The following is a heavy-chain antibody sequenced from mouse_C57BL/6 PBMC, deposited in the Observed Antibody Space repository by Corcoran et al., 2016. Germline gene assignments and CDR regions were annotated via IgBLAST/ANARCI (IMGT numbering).Heavy chain of an antibody. CDR3: ARREGYCYAMDY. J-gene: IGHJ4*01. V-gene: IGHV1-26*01. D-gene: IGHD2-3*01. CDR2: INPNNGGT. CDR1: GYTFTDYY. Sequence: EVQLQQSGPELVKPGASVKISCKASGYTFTDYYMNWVKQSHGKSLEWIGDINPNNGGTSYNQKFKGKATLTVDKSSSTAYMELRSLTSEDSAVYYCARREGYCYAMDYWGQGTSVTVSS.